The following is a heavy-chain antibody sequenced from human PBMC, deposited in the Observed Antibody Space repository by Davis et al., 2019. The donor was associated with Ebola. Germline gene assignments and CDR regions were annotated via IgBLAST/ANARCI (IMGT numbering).Heavy chain of an antibody. V-gene: IGHV1-8*02. CDR2: MNPDSGNT. Sequence: ASVKVSCKASGYTFTSHGINWVRQATGQGLEWMGWMNPDSGNTGYASKFQGRVTMTRNNSITTAYMELSSLTSEDTAVYDCARPIEKRCSPGCFDLWGRGTLVTVSS. CDR1: GYTFTSHG. J-gene: IGHJ2*01. D-gene: IGHD4/OR15-4a*01. CDR3: ARPIEKRCSPGCFDL.